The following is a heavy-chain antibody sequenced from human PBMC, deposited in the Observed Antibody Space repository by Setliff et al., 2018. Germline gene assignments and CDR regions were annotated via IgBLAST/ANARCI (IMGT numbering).Heavy chain of an antibody. D-gene: IGHD1-1*01. CDR3: SKAALDLELDS. Sequence: PGGSLRLSCAASGFTFKTYAMSWVRQAPGKGLEWVSSITGSGGDRDYADSVKGRFTISRDNSKNTLYLQMNSLRAEDTAVYYCSKAALDLELDSWGQGTLVTVSS. J-gene: IGHJ4*02. CDR1: GFTFKTYA. V-gene: IGHV3-23*01. CDR2: ITGSGGDR.